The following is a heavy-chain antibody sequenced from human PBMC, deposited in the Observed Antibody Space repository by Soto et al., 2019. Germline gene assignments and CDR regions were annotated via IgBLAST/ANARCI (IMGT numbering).Heavy chain of an antibody. CDR2: IIPIFGTA. V-gene: IGHV1-69*01. D-gene: IGHD1-26*01. J-gene: IGHJ4*02. CDR1: GGTFSRYA. CDR3: ARVRVGATTFFDY. Sequence: QVQLVQSGAEVKKPGSSVKVSCKASGGTFSRYAISWVRQAPGQGLEWMGGIIPIFGTADYAQKFQGRVTITADESTSTAYMELSSLRSEDTAVYYCARVRVGATTFFDYWGQGTLVTVSS.